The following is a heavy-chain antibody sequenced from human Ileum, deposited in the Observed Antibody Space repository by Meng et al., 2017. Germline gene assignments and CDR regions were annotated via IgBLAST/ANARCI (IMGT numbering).Heavy chain of an antibody. CDR1: VGTVISASYC. V-gene: IGHV4-61*01. D-gene: IGHD3-10*01. J-gene: IGHJ4*02. CDR3: WRFYGTGTFEFHDY. Sequence: GRLQEQGPGLVGPSQTLSLTLHVAVGTVISASYCLSWIRQPPGKGLECIGPIHYSASRSYNTTLKNRVTMSVDTSKNQASLRLTSMTAAYTAVYYCWRFYGTGTFEFHDYGGQGTLVTSPQ. CDR2: IHYSASR.